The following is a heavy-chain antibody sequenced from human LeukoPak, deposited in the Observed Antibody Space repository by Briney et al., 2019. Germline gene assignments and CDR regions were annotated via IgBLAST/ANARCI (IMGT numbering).Heavy chain of an antibody. V-gene: IGHV4-39*07. CDR1: GGSISSSSYY. CDR2: IYYSGNT. J-gene: IGHJ3*02. CDR3: ARESYYDSSGYSHDAFDI. Sequence: PSETLSLTCTVSGGSISSSSYYWAWIRQPPGKGLEWIGSIYYSGNTYYKSFLKSRVTIAVDTSKNQFSLKLNSVTAADTAVYYCARESYYDSSGYSHDAFDIWGQGTMVTVSS. D-gene: IGHD3-22*01.